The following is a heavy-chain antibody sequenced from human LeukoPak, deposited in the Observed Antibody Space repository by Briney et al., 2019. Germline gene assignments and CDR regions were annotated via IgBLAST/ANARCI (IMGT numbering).Heavy chain of an antibody. CDR1: GGSISSYY. Sequence: SSETLSLTCTVSGGSISSYYWSWIRQPPGKGLEWIGYIYYSGSTNYNPSLKSRVTISVDTSKNQFSLKLSSVTAADTAVYYCARGSWDYYDSSSYYFDYWGQGTLVTVSS. CDR3: ARGSWDYYDSSSYYFDY. D-gene: IGHD3-22*01. J-gene: IGHJ4*02. V-gene: IGHV4-59*01. CDR2: IYYSGST.